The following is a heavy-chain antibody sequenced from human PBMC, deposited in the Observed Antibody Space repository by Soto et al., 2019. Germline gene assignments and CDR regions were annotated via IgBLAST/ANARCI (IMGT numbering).Heavy chain of an antibody. J-gene: IGHJ4*02. CDR1: TFTFSSYA. D-gene: IGHD5-18*01. V-gene: IGHV3-23*01. Sequence: QLLESGGGLVQRGGSVRLSCAASTFTFSSYAMSWVRQAPGKGLEWVSAFTGSGGATYYADSVKGRFAISRDNSKRTLYLQRKSLRCEDTAVYYCVGRTGMPPLDYWGQGTLVTVSS. CDR2: FTGSGGAT. CDR3: VGRTGMPPLDY.